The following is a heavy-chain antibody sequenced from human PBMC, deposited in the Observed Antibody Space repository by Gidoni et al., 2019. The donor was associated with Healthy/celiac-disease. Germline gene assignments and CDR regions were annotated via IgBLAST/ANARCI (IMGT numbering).Heavy chain of an antibody. J-gene: IGHJ5*02. D-gene: IGHD2-15*01. V-gene: IGHV1-69*06. CDR3: ARWDRTKGYCSGGSCYSGFDP. CDR2: IIPIFGTA. Sequence: QVQLVQSGAEVKKPGSSVKVSCKASGGTFSSYAISWVRQAPGQGLEWMGGIIPIFGTANYAQKFQGRVTITADKSTSTAYMELSSLRSEDTAVYYCARWDRTKGYCSGGSCYSGFDPWGQGTLVTVSS. CDR1: GGTFSSYA.